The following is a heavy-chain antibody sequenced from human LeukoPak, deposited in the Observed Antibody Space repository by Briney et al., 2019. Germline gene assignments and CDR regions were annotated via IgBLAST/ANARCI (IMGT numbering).Heavy chain of an antibody. J-gene: IGHJ4*02. CDR2: ISGSGGST. CDR3: AKDGGSGWYVDY. CDR1: GFTFSSYG. D-gene: IGHD6-19*01. Sequence: AGGSLRLSCAASGFTFSSYGMSWVRQAPGKGLEWVSAISGSGGSTYYADSVKGRFTISRDNSKNTLYLQMNSLRAEDTAVYYCAKDGGSGWYVDYWGQGTLVTVSS. V-gene: IGHV3-23*01.